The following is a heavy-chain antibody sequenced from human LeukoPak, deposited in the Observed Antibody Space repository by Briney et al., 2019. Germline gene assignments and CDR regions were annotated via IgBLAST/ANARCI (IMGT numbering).Heavy chain of an antibody. V-gene: IGHV1-69*13. D-gene: IGHD2/OR15-2a*01. CDR2: IIPIFGTA. CDR1: GCGFSSYA. Sequence: SVKVSCKAAGCGFSSYAISWVRQAPGRGLEWMGGIIPIFGTANYAQKFQGRVTITADESTNTAYMELSSLRSEDTAVYYCARARSFDFEYCVLDFSAEEVCDAFDIWGQGTMVTVSS. J-gene: IGHJ3*02. CDR3: ARARSFDFEYCVLDFSAEEVCDAFDI.